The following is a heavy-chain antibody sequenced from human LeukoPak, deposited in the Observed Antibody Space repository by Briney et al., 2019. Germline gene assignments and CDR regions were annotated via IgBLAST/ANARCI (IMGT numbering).Heavy chain of an antibody. J-gene: IGHJ6*03. Sequence: PSETLSLTCSVSGGSISSSSSYWGWIRQPPGKGLEWIGSIYYSGSSFDNPALKSRVTISVDTSKNQFSLKLSSVTAADTAVYYCARVWDYYYYMDVWGKGTTVTISS. D-gene: IGHD2-8*01. CDR3: ARVWDYYYYMDV. CDR2: IYYSGSS. CDR1: GGSISSSSSY. V-gene: IGHV4-39*01.